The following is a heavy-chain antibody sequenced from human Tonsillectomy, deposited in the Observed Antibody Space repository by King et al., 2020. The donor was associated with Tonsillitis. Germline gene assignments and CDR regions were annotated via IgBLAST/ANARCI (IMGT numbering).Heavy chain of an antibody. CDR3: VLEXNKXQXSELXY. D-gene: IGHD1-1*01. CDR1: GGSINGHX. CDR2: VYSSGTT. J-gene: IGHJ4*02. V-gene: IGHV4-4*07. Sequence: QLQESGPGLVKPSETLSLTCTVSGGSINGHXWSWIRQSAGKGLEWIGRVYSSGTTKYNPSLKSRVTMSLDTSKNQFSLNLSSVTAADTALYYFVLEXNKXQXSELXYWGRXTLVTV.